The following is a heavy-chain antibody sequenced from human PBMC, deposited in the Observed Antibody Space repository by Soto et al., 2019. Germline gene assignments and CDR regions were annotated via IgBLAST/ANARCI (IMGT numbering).Heavy chain of an antibody. Sequence: GGSLRLSCAASGFTFNNYGMHWVRQAPGKGLEWVALIWYDGSNREYADSVKGRFTISRDNSKNTLYLQMSSLRVEDTAVYYCAFPRGGGFSLPFYYWGKGTLVTVSS. CDR2: IWYDGSNR. J-gene: IGHJ4*02. CDR1: GFTFNNYG. V-gene: IGHV3-33*01. CDR3: AFPRGGGFSLPFYY. D-gene: IGHD1-26*01.